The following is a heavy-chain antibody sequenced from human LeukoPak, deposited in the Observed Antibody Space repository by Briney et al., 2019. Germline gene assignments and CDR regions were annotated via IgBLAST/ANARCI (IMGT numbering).Heavy chain of an antibody. Sequence: SVKVSCKASGGTFSSYAISWVRQAPGQGLEWMGGIIPIFGTANYAQKFQGRVTITADESTSTAYMELSSLRSEDTAVYCCAREVVVVAATWANYYYYYMDVWGKGTTVTVSS. CDR3: AREVVVVAATWANYYYYYMDV. CDR2: IIPIFGTA. V-gene: IGHV1-69*13. CDR1: GGTFSSYA. D-gene: IGHD2-15*01. J-gene: IGHJ6*03.